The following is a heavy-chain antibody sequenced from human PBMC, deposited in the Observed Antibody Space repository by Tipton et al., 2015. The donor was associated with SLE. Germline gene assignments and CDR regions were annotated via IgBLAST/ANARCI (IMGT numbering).Heavy chain of an antibody. CDR3: ARVGKRVGPDYYYNYGMDV. CDR2: INHSGST. V-gene: IGHV4-34*01. CDR1: GGSFIGYY. Sequence: TLSLTCSIYGGSFIGYYWTWIRQPPGKGLEWIAEINHSGSTNTNPSLKSRVTISGDTSKNQVFLRLTSVTAADTAVYYCARVGKRVGPDYYYNYGMDVWGQGTTVTVSS. D-gene: IGHD3-10*01. J-gene: IGHJ6*02.